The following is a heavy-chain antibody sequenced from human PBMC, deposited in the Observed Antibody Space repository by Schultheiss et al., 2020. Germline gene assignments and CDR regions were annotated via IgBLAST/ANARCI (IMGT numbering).Heavy chain of an antibody. CDR3: TTGNAVPLPDY. Sequence: WGSLRLSCAASGFSFSNAWMSWARQAPGKGLEWVARIKSKTDGGSTEYTASVKGRFTISRDDSKDMLYLQMNSLKTDDTAVYYCTTGNAVPLPDYWGQGTLVTVSS. D-gene: IGHD2-2*01. CDR1: GFSFSNAW. CDR2: IKSKTDGGST. V-gene: IGHV3-15*01. J-gene: IGHJ4*02.